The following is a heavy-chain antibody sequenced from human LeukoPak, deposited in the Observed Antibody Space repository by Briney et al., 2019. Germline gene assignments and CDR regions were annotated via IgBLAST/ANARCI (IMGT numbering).Heavy chain of an antibody. J-gene: IGHJ4*02. Sequence: GGSLRLSCAASGFTLSSYAMSWVHQAPGKGLEWVSAISGSGGSTYYADSVKGRFTISRDNSKNTLYLQMNSLRAEDTAVYYCAKDQSGYFDYWGQGTLVTVSS. CDR3: AKDQSGYFDY. CDR2: ISGSGGST. D-gene: IGHD3-3*01. V-gene: IGHV3-23*01. CDR1: GFTLSSYA.